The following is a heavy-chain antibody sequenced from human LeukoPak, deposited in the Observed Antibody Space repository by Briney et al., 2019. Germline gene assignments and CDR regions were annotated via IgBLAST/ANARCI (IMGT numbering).Heavy chain of an antibody. CDR3: AKGTSWINPYFYMDV. V-gene: IGHV3-48*01. D-gene: IGHD2-2*01. J-gene: IGHJ6*03. CDR2: IGSSSTTI. CDR1: GFTFSSYN. Sequence: GGSLRLSCAASGFTFSSYNMNWVRQAPGMGLEWVSYIGSSSTTIYYADSVKGRFTISRDNSKNTLYLQMNSLRAEDTAVYYCAKGTSWINPYFYMDVWGKGTTVTVSS.